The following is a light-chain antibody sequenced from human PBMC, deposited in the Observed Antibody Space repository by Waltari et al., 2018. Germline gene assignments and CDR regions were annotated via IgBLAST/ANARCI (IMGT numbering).Light chain of an antibody. J-gene: IGKJ1*01. Sequence: EIVLTPSPGTMSLSPGETATLSCRASQSGSRALVWYQQKPGQAPRLLIYDASRRAPGIPDRFSGSGSGTDFSLTISRLEPEDFAVYYCQKYERLPATFGQGTKVEIK. CDR3: QKYERLPAT. CDR2: DAS. CDR1: QSGSRA. V-gene: IGKV3-20*01.